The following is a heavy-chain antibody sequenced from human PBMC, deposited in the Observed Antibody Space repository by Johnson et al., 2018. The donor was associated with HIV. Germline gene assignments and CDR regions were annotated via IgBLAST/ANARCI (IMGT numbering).Heavy chain of an antibody. CDR3: TYSSAWSPGAFDI. CDR1: GFTFSSYG. V-gene: IGHV3-30*19. D-gene: IGHD6-19*01. J-gene: IGHJ3*02. CDR2: ISYDGDNK. Sequence: QVQLVESGGGVVQPGKSLRLSCAASGFTFSSYGMHWVRQAPGKGLEWVAVISYDGDNKYYADSVKGRFTISRDNSKNTLYLQMNSLRAEDTAVFYCTYSSAWSPGAFDIWGQGTMVTVSS.